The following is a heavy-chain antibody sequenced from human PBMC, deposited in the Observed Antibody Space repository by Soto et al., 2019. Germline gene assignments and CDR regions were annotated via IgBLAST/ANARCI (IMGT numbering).Heavy chain of an antibody. J-gene: IGHJ5*02. D-gene: IGHD1-26*01. V-gene: IGHV3-66*01. Sequence: EVQLVESGGGLVQPGGALGLSCAVSGLTVSSPYMSWVRQAPGEGLEGGSVFHDGTTYYADSVKGRFTISRDNSKNTMYLPMNSLRAEDTAVYYCARDLPDTSLPWGQVTLVTVSS. CDR1: GLTVSSPY. CDR3: ARDLPDTSLP. CDR2: FHDGTT.